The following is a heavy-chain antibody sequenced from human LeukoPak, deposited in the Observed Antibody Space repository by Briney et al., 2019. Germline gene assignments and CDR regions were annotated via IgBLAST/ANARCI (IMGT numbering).Heavy chain of an antibody. V-gene: IGHV3-30*04. D-gene: IGHD6-13*01. CDR1: GFTFSSYA. CDR3: ARDPRQQLVLDY. J-gene: IGHJ4*02. CDR2: ISYDGSNK. Sequence: GRSLRLSCAASGFTFSSYAMHWVRQAPGKGRERVAVISYDGSNKYYADSVKGRFTISRDNSKNTLYLQMNSLRAEDTAVYYCARDPRQQLVLDYWGQGTLVTVSS.